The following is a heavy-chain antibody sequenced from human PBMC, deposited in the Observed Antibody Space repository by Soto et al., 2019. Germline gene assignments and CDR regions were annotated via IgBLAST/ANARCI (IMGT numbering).Heavy chain of an antibody. Sequence: PSETLSLTCTVSGGSISSYYWSWIRQPPGKGLEWIGYIYYSGSTNYNPSLKSRVTISVDTSKNQFSLKLSSVTAADTAVYYCARALAGLFTFDCWGQGTLVTVSS. CDR3: ARALAGLFTFDC. V-gene: IGHV4-59*01. CDR2: IYYSGST. CDR1: GGSISSYY. J-gene: IGHJ4*02. D-gene: IGHD6-19*01.